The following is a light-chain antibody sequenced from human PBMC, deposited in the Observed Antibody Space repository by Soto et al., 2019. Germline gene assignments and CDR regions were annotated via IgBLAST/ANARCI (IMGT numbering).Light chain of an antibody. CDR3: QQYSTYST. CDR2: QAS. V-gene: IGKV1-5*03. Sequence: DIQMTQSPSTLSASVGDRVTITCRASQSIGTWLAWYQQKPGKAPKPLFYQASSLESGVPSRFSGSGSGTEFTLTISSLQPDDFATHYCQQYSTYSTFGQGTKVEIK. J-gene: IGKJ1*01. CDR1: QSIGTW.